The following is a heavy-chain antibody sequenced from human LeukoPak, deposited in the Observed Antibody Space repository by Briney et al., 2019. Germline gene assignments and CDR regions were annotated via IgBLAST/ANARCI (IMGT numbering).Heavy chain of an antibody. J-gene: IGHJ4*02. V-gene: IGHV4-39*01. CDR2: IYYSGST. CDR3: ARGRDGYNFLNRGEYYYFDY. D-gene: IGHD5-24*01. Sequence: SETLSLTCTVSGGSISSSSYYWGWIRQPPGKGLEWIGSIYYSGSTYYNPSLKSRVTISVDTSKNQYSLKLSSVTAADTAVYYCARGRDGYNFLNRGEYYYFDYWGQGTLVTVSS. CDR1: GGSISSSSYY.